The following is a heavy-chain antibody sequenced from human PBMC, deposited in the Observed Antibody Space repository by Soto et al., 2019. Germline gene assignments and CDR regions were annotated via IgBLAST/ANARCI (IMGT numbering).Heavy chain of an antibody. V-gene: IGHV3-30-3*01. D-gene: IGHD2-15*01. CDR2: ISYDGSNK. J-gene: IGHJ4*02. Sequence: QVQLVESGGGVVQPGRSLRLSCAASGFTFSSYAMHWVRQAPGKGLEWVAVISYDGSNKYYADSVKGRFTISRDNSKNTLYLQMNSLRAEDTAVYYCARGISSYYCSGGSCYSDVVDYWGQGTLVTVSS. CDR3: ARGISSYYCSGGSCYSDVVDY. CDR1: GFTFSSYA.